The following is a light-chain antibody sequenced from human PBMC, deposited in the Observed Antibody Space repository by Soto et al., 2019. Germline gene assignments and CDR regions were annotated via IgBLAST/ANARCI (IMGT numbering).Light chain of an antibody. CDR1: SSDVGAYNY. V-gene: IGLV2-14*03. Sequence: QSALTQPASVSGSPGQSITISCTGTSSDVGAYNYVSWYQQHPDKAPKLVIYDVTNRPSGISNRFSGSKSANTASLTISGLQAEDEADYHCSSYTSSSTWVFGGGTKLTVL. CDR3: SSYTSSSTWV. CDR2: DVT. J-gene: IGLJ3*02.